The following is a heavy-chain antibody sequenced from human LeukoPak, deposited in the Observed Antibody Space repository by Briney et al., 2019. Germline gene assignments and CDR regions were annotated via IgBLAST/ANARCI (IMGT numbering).Heavy chain of an antibody. D-gene: IGHD3-16*01. CDR1: GFTFRSYA. J-gene: IGHJ3*02. Sequence: GGSLRLSCAASGFTFRSYAMNWVRQAPGKGLEWVSAISGSGSATYYADSVKGRFTISRDNSKNTLYLQMNSLRAEDTAVYYCAKAHQGGVADAFDIWGQGTMVTVSS. V-gene: IGHV3-23*01. CDR3: AKAHQGGVADAFDI. CDR2: ISGSGSAT.